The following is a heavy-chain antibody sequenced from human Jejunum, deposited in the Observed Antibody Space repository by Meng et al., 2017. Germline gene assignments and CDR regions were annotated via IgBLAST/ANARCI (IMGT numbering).Heavy chain of an antibody. CDR2: ITGSVITT. CDR3: AKDCRGVVGIIDAFDM. CDR1: GFTFTNFP. V-gene: IGHV3-23*01. J-gene: IGHJ3*02. Sequence: GESLKISCATSGFTFTNFPMSWVRQAPGKGLEWLSSITGSVITTYYADSVKGRFTISRDDSKSTVYLQMNSLRVEDTAIYYCAKDCRGVVGIIDAFDMWGQGTMVTVSS. D-gene: IGHD1-26*01.